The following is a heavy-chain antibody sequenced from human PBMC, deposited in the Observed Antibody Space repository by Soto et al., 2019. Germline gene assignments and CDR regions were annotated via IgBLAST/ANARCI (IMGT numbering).Heavy chain of an antibody. D-gene: IGHD3-22*01. J-gene: IGHJ6*02. Sequence: ETLSLTCTVSGGSISSSSYYWGWIRQHPGKGLEWIGSIYYSGSTYYNPSLKSRVTISVDTSKNQFSLKLSSVTAADTAVYYCARDSSMDVWGQGTTVTVSS. CDR3: ARDSSMDV. CDR2: IYYSGST. CDR1: GGSISSSSYY. V-gene: IGHV4-39*01.